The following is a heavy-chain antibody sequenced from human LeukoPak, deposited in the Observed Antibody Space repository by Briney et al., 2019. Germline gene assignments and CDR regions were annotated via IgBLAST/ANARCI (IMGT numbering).Heavy chain of an antibody. CDR2: INSDGSTT. D-gene: IGHD6-19*01. Sequence: GGSLEFSGEASGFTFTSYWLHWVRKAPGKGLFWVSLINSDGSTTKYADSVKGRFTMSRDNAKNTLYLEMNSLRGEDTAVYYCATGGSSGWYHFEYWGQGTLVTVSS. J-gene: IGHJ4*02. V-gene: IGHV3-74*03. CDR3: ATGGSSGWYHFEY. CDR1: GFTFTSYW.